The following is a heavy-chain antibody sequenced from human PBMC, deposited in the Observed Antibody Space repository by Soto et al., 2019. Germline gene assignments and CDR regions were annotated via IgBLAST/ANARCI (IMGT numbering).Heavy chain of an antibody. Sequence: GGSLRLSCAASGFTFSRYSMNWVRQAPGKGLEWVSYISGSTSTIYYAGSVKGRFTISRDNAKKSLYLQMNSLRDEDTAVYYCARGHDDDFWSGNFFDYWGQGTLVTVSS. CDR1: GFTFSRYS. CDR2: ISGSTSTI. J-gene: IGHJ4*02. V-gene: IGHV3-48*02. CDR3: ARGHDDDFWSGNFFDY. D-gene: IGHD3-3*01.